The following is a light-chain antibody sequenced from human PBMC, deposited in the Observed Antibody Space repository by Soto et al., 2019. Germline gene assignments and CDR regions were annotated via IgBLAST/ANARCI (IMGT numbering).Light chain of an antibody. CDR2: DVS. J-gene: IGLJ1*01. V-gene: IGLV2-14*03. CDR3: SSYTSSSPHV. CDR1: SSDVGAYNF. Sequence: QSALTQPASVSGSPGQSITISCTGTSSDVGAYNFVSWYQQHPGKVPTLMIFDVSSRPPGVSDGFSGSKSGNTASLTISGLQAADEGDYYCSSYTSSSPHVFGSGTKLTVL.